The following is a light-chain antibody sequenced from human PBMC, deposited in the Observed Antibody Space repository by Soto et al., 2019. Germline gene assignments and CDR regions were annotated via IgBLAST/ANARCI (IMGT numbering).Light chain of an antibody. CDR3: QQCRNWPLT. J-gene: IGKJ4*01. V-gene: IGKV3-15*01. CDR1: QNVYNN. CDR2: DAS. Sequence: EIVMTQSPATLSVSPGEGATLSCKASQNVYNNLAWYQQRPGQPPRLLIYDASTRATGISARFSGSGYGTEFTLTXXSXXXXXXXXYFCQQCRNWPLTFGGGTKVEIK.